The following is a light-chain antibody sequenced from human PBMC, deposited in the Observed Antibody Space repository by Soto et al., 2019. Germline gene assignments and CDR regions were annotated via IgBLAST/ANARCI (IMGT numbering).Light chain of an antibody. CDR3: QQYSSSRT. V-gene: IGKV3-20*01. Sequence: DNVLTQSPGTLSLSPGERATLYCRASQSVSSNHLAWYQQKPGQAPRLLIYGGSSRATGIPVRFSGSGSETDFTLTITRLEPEDFAMYYCQQYSSSRTFGQGTKVDI. J-gene: IGKJ1*01. CDR2: GGS. CDR1: QSVSSNH.